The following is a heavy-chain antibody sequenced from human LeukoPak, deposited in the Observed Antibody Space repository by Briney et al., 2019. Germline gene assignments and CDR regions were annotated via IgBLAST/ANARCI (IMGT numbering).Heavy chain of an antibody. CDR3: ARDQFWYYGSGSYSGMDV. Sequence: SETLSLTCTVSGASIFNYYWSWIRQPAGKGLEWIGRIYASGNLDYNPSFKSRVTMSVDTSNKQFSLKLSSVTAADTAVYYCARDQFWYYGSGSYSGMDVWGKGTTVIISP. D-gene: IGHD3-10*01. CDR2: IYASGNL. CDR1: GASIFNYY. J-gene: IGHJ6*01. V-gene: IGHV4-4*07.